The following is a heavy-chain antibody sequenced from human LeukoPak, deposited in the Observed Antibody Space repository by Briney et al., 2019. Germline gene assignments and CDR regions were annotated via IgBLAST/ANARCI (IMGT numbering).Heavy chain of an antibody. CDR2: IIAYNGNT. D-gene: IGHD1-26*01. V-gene: IGHV1-18*01. J-gene: IGHJ6*02. CDR1: AYTFTSYG. CDR3: ARGGRYSGSYLTIYGMDV. Sequence: ASVKLSCKASAYTFTSYGISWVRHAPGQGLEWIGWIIAYNGNTNYAQKIQGRVTMTTDTSTSTAYMVLRSLRSDDTAVYYCARGGRYSGSYLTIYGMDVWGQGTTVTVSS.